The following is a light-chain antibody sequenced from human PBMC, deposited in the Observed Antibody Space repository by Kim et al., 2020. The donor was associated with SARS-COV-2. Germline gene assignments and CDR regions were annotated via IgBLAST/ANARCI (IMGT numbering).Light chain of an antibody. Sequence: QSVLTQPPSVSGAPGQRVTISCTGSSSNIGAGYDVHWYQQLPGTAPKLLIYGNSNRPSGVPDRFSGSKSGTSASLAITGLQAEDEADYYCQSYDSSRRGSRVFGGGTKLTVL. CDR2: GNS. CDR3: QSYDSSRRGSRV. J-gene: IGLJ3*02. CDR1: SSNIGAGYD. V-gene: IGLV1-40*01.